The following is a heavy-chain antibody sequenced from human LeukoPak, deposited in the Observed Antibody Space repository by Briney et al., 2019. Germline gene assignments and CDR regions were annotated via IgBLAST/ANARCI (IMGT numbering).Heavy chain of an antibody. J-gene: IGHJ3*02. CDR3: ARHKYSSGWPPEGAFDI. D-gene: IGHD6-19*01. Sequence: SETLSLTCTVSGASISSTTYYWGWIRQPPRKGLEWIASIYYSGSTYYNPSLKSRVTISVDTSKNQFSLKLSSVAAADTAVYYCARHKYSSGWPPEGAFDIWGQGTMVTVSS. V-gene: IGHV4-39*01. CDR1: GASISSTTYY. CDR2: IYYSGST.